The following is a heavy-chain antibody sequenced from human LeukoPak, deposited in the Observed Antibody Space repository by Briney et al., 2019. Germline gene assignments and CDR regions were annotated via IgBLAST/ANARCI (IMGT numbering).Heavy chain of an antibody. CDR1: GGSISSGGYY. D-gene: IGHD3-10*01. V-gene: IGHV4-31*03. Sequence: TLSLTCTVSGGSISSGGYYWSWIRQHPGKGLEWIGYIYYSGSTYYNPSLKSRVTISVDTSKNQFSLKLSSVTAADTAVYYCARDQDSGGTDYYYYGMDVWGQGTTVTVSS. CDR3: ARDQDSGGTDYYYYGMDV. J-gene: IGHJ6*02. CDR2: IYYSGST.